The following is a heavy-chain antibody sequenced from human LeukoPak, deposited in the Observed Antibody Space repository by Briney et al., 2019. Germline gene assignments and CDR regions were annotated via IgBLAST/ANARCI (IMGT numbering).Heavy chain of an antibody. V-gene: IGHV4-59*08. J-gene: IGHJ4*02. CDR1: GGFISSNY. D-gene: IGHD3-22*01. CDR2: IYYSGST. CDR3: ARLFTTGGFDY. Sequence: SETLSLTCTVSGGFISSNYWSWIRQPPGKGLEWIGYIYYSGSTNYNPSLKSRVTISVDTSKNQFSLKLSSVTAADTAVYYCARLFTTGGFDYWGQGTLVTVSS.